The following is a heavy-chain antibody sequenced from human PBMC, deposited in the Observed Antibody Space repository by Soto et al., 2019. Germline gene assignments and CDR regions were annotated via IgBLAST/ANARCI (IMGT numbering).Heavy chain of an antibody. CDR3: AKDSSLYSYYYDSSGSPFDY. CDR1: GFTFSSYA. V-gene: IGHV3-23*01. D-gene: IGHD3-22*01. CDR2: ISGSGGST. J-gene: IGHJ4*02. Sequence: GGSLRLSCAASGFTFSSYAMSWVRQAPGKGLEWVSAISGSGGSTYYADSVKGRFTISRDNSKNTLYLQMNSLRAEDTAVYYCAKDSSLYSYYYDSSGSPFDYWGQGTLVTVSS.